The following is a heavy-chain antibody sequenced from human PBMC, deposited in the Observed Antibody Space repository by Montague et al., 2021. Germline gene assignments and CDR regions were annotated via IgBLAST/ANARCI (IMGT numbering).Heavy chain of an antibody. J-gene: IGHJ6*02. CDR1: GFPFSSYS. V-gene: IGHV3-21*01. D-gene: IGHD2-2*01. Sequence: SLRLSCAASGFPFSSYSMNWVRQAPGKGLEWVSSISSSSSYIYYADSVKGRFTISRDNAKNSLYLQMNSLRAEDTAVYYCARDVIVGDIVVVSGGMDVWGQGTTVTVSS. CDR2: ISSSSSYI. CDR3: ARDVIVGDIVVVSGGMDV.